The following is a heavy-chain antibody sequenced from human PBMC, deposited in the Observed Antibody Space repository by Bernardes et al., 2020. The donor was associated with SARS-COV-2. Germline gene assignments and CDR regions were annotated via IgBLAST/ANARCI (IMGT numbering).Heavy chain of an antibody. CDR1: GFTFGSAW. CDR3: ARDLGYCTNGVCSP. D-gene: IGHD2-8*01. CDR2: INPDGSST. Sequence: GGSLRLSCAASGFTFGSAWFHWVRQAPGKGLVWVSRINPDGSSTNYADSVKGRFTISRDNAKNMLFLQISGLRAEDTAMYYCARDLGYCTNGVCSPWGQGTLVTVSS. V-gene: IGHV3-74*01. J-gene: IGHJ5*02.